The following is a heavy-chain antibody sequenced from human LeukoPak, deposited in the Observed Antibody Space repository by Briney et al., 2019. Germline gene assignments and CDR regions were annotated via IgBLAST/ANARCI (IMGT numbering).Heavy chain of an antibody. CDR1: GFTSTNFW. J-gene: IGHJ4*02. V-gene: IGHV3-7*01. CDR3: AAWDDYGDFVAFEY. CDR2: INKDGRVK. Sequence: PGGSLRLSCTDSGFTSTNFWVNWVRQAPGKGPEWVANINKDGRVKQYVGSVRGRFTISRDNAKNSVHLQMNSLRAEDTPVYFCAAWDDYGDFVAFEYWGQGTLVTVS. D-gene: IGHD4-17*01.